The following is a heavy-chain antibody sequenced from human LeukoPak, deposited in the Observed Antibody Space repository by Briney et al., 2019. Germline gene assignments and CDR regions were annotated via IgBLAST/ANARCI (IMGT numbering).Heavy chain of an antibody. V-gene: IGHV1-69*13. Sequence: GASVKVSCKASGGTFSSYAISWVRQALGQGLEWMGGIIPIFGTANYAQKFQGRVTITADESTSTAYMELSSLRSEDTAVYYCARDVYSYGYYFDYWGQGTLVTVSS. CDR1: GGTFSSYA. J-gene: IGHJ4*02. CDR3: ARDVYSYGYYFDY. D-gene: IGHD5-18*01. CDR2: IIPIFGTA.